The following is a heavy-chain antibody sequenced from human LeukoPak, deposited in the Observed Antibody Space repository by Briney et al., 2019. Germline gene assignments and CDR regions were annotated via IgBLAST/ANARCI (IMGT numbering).Heavy chain of an antibody. CDR1: GGSFSGYY. Sequence: NPSETLSLTCAVYGGSFSGYYWSWIRQPPGKGLEWIGEINHSGSTNYNPSLKSRVTISVDTSKNQFSLKLSSVTAADTAVYYCARRDSRPAKYSSGWRIWGQGTMVTVSS. CDR2: INHSGST. V-gene: IGHV4-34*01. D-gene: IGHD6-19*01. CDR3: ARRDSRPAKYSSGWRI. J-gene: IGHJ3*02.